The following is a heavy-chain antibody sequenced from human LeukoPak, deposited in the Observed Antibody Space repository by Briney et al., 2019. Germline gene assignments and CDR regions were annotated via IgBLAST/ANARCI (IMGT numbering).Heavy chain of an antibody. V-gene: IGHV4-59*01. CDR1: GGSISGYY. CDR2: VYYSGST. CDR3: ARTGGGSGGI. Sequence: SETLSLTCTVSGGSISGYYWSWVRQPPGKGLEWIGYVYYSGSTTYNPSLKSRVTISLDMSKNQFPLKLRSVTAADTAVYYCARTGGGSGGIWGQGTMVTVSS. J-gene: IGHJ3*02. D-gene: IGHD6-19*01.